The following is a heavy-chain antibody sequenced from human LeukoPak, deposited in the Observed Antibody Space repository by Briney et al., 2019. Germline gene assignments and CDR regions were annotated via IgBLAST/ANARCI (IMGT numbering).Heavy chain of an antibody. V-gene: IGHV1-2*02. CDR1: GYTFTGYY. Sequence: ASVKVSCKASGYTFTGYYMHWVRQAPGQGLEWMRWINPNSGGTNYAQKFQGRVTMTRDTSISTAYMELSRLRSDDTAVYYCARDPLRLGEPLYYFDYWGQGTLVTVSS. CDR2: INPNSGGT. CDR3: ARDPLRLGEPLYYFDY. D-gene: IGHD3-16*01. J-gene: IGHJ4*02.